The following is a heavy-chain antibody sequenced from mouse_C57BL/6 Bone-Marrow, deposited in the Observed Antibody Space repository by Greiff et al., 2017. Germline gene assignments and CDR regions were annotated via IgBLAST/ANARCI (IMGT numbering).Heavy chain of an antibody. CDR1: GYTFTSYW. D-gene: IGHD1-1*01. Sequence: EVQLVESGTVLAKPGASVKMSCKTSGYTFTSYWMPWVKQRPGQGLEWIGDIYPGNSDTNYTQKFKGKAHMTPVTSASTAYLQLSSLTNEDSAVYYCTRDYGSSFDYWGQGTTLTVSS. J-gene: IGHJ2*01. CDR2: IYPGNSDT. V-gene: IGHV1-5*01. CDR3: TRDYGSSFDY.